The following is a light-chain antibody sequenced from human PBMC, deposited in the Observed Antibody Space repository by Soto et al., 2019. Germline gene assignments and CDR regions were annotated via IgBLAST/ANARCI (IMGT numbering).Light chain of an antibody. J-gene: IGKJ4*01. V-gene: IGKV3-11*01. CDR1: QSVSSY. Sequence: EIVLTQSPATLSLSPGERATLSCRASQSVSSYLAWYQQKPGQAPRLLIYDASNRATGIPARFSGSGSGTDFTLTISSLEPEDFAVYYGQQRSNWLTFGGGTKVDIK. CDR3: QQRSNWLT. CDR2: DAS.